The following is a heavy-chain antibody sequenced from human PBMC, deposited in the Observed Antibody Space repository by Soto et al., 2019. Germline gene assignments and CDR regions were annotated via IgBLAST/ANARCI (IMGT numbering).Heavy chain of an antibody. V-gene: IGHV4-30-2*01. CDR1: GGSINSGDFS. D-gene: IGHD2-2*01. J-gene: IGHJ5*02. CDR3: ARGRYCSSTSCSPNWFDP. Sequence: QLQLQESGSGLVKPSQTLSLTCAVSGGSINSGDFSLSWIRQPPGKGLEWIGYIYHSGSTYYNPSLKSRVTISVDRSKNQFSLKLRSVTAADTAVYYCARGRYCSSTSCSPNWFDPWGQGTLVTVSS. CDR2: IYHSGST.